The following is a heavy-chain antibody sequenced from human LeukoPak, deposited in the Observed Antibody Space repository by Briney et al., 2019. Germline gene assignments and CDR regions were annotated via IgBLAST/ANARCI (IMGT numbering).Heavy chain of an antibody. J-gene: IGHJ6*03. D-gene: IGHD2-2*01. V-gene: IGHV3-20*04. CDR1: GFTFDDYG. CDR2: INWNGGST. CDR3: ARRRVPAALSTDYYYYMDV. Sequence: PGGSLRLSCAASGFTFDDYGMSWVRQAPGKGLEWVSGINWNGGSTGYADSVKGRFTISRDNAKNSLYLQMNSLRAEDTALYCCARRRVPAALSTDYYYYMDVWGKGTTVTVSS.